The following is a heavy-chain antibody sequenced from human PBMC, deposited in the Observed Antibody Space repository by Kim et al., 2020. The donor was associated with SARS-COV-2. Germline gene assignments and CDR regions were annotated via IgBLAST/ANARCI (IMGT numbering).Heavy chain of an antibody. V-gene: IGHV4-39*01. Sequence: SETLSLTCTVSGGSISSSSYYWGWIRQPPGKGLEWIGSIYYSGSTYYNPSLKSRVTISVDTSKNQFSLKLSSVTAADTAVYYCARQNPTWNDEGGDYWGQGTLVTVSS. CDR1: GGSISSSSYY. CDR3: ARQNPTWNDEGGDY. J-gene: IGHJ4*02. D-gene: IGHD1-1*01. CDR2: IYYSGST.